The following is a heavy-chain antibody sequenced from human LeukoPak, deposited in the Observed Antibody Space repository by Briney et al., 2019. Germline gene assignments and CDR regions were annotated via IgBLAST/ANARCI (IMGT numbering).Heavy chain of an antibody. CDR3: ARDIRNSGSYYSDY. J-gene: IGHJ4*02. V-gene: IGHV4-4*07. Sequence: SETLSLTCTVSGGSIATSHWSWIRQPAGKGLECIGRIYDSGSTQYNPSLKSRVTMSVDRSRNQFSLKLSSVTAADTALYFCARDIRNSGSYYSDYWGRGTLVTVSS. CDR1: GGSIATSH. D-gene: IGHD3-10*01. CDR2: IYDSGST.